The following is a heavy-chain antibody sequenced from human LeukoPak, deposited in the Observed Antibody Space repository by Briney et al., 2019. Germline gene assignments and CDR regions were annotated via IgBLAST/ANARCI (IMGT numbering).Heavy chain of an antibody. Sequence: PGGSPRLSCAASGFTFSSYGMSWVRQAPGKGLEWVSAISGSGGSTYYADSVKGRFTISRDNSKNTLYLQMNSLRAEDTAVYYCARAKPKNMVRGLIMRRESRYYFDYWGQGTLVTVSS. CDR2: ISGSGGST. CDR3: ARAKPKNMVRGLIMRRESRYYFDY. J-gene: IGHJ4*02. V-gene: IGHV3-23*01. CDR1: GFTFSSYG. D-gene: IGHD3-10*01.